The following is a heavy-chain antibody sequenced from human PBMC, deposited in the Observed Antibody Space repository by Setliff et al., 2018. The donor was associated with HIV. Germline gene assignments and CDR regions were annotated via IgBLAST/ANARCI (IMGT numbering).Heavy chain of an antibody. CDR1: GYTFTSYS. CDR2: INPSDGST. J-gene: IGHJ4*02. V-gene: IGHV1-46*01. Sequence: ASVKVSCKASGYTFTSYSLHWVRQAPGQGLEWIGVINPSDGSTAYAENFQGRVTMTRDTSTSTVYMEMRGLRSDDTAVYYCGRNRGNGWYYYDSWGQGTLVTVSS. D-gene: IGHD3-22*01. CDR3: GRNRGNGWYYYDS.